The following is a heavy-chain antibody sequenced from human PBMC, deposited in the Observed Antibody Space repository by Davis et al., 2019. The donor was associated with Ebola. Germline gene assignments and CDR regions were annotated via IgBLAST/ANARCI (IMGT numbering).Heavy chain of an antibody. D-gene: IGHD2-2*02. CDR1: GFTVSSNY. V-gene: IGHV3-53*01. CDR2: IYSGGST. J-gene: IGHJ6*02. Sequence: PGGSLRLSCAASGFTVSSNYISWVRQAPGKGLEWVSVIYSGGSTYYADSVKGRFTISRDNSKNTLYLQMNSLRAEDTAVYYCARDIPRYCSSTSCYNYYGMDVWGQGTTVTVSS. CDR3: ARDIPRYCSSTSCYNYYGMDV.